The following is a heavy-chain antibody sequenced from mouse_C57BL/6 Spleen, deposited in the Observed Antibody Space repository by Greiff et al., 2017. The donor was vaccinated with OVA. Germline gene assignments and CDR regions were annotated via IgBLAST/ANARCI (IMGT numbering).Heavy chain of an antibody. CDR2: IDPSDSYT. CDR1: GYTFTSYW. Sequence: VQLQQSGAELVKPGASVKLSCKASGYTFTSYWMQWVKQRPGQGLEWIGEIDPSDSYTNYNQKFKGKATLTVDTSSSTAYMQLSSLTSEDSAVYYCARSQPSYAMDYWGQGTSVTVSS. V-gene: IGHV1-50*01. J-gene: IGHJ4*01. D-gene: IGHD6-1*01. CDR3: ARSQPSYAMDY.